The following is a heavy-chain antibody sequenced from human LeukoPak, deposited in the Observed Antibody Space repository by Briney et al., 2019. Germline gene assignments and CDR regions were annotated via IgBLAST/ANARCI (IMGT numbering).Heavy chain of an antibody. Sequence: GGSLRLSCAASGFTFSNHWMSWVRQAPGKGLEWVASIKRDGSEKYYVDSVKGRFTISRDNAKNSMYLQMNSLRAEDTAIYYCARPANYAFDYWGQGTLVTVFS. CDR3: ARPANYAFDY. D-gene: IGHD3-16*01. J-gene: IGHJ4*02. CDR2: IKRDGSEK. CDR1: GFTFSNHW. V-gene: IGHV3-7*03.